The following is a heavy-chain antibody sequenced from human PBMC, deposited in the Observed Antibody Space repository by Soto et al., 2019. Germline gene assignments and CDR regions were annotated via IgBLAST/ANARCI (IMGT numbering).Heavy chain of an antibody. Sequence: GGSLRLSCAASGFTFSSYAMSWVRQAPGKGLEWVSAISGSGGSTYYADSVKGRFTISRANSKNTLYLQMNSLRAEETAVYYCAKTAGGYSSGWPSFVFDYWGQGTLVTVSS. V-gene: IGHV3-23*01. J-gene: IGHJ4*02. D-gene: IGHD6-19*01. CDR2: ISGSGGST. CDR3: AKTAGGYSSGWPSFVFDY. CDR1: GFTFSSYA.